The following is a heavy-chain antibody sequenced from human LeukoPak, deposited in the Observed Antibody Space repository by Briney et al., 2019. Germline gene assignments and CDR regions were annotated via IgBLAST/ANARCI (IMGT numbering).Heavy chain of an antibody. D-gene: IGHD3-3*01. CDR1: GYTFTGYY. V-gene: IGHV1-2*02. Sequence: AASVKVSCKASGYTFTGYYMHWVRQAPGQGLEWMGWINPNSGGTNYAQKFQGRVTMTRDTSISTAYMELSRLRSDDTAVYYCARDFYDFWSGYSSGPIDYWGQGTLVTVSS. J-gene: IGHJ4*02. CDR3: ARDFYDFWSGYSSGPIDY. CDR2: INPNSGGT.